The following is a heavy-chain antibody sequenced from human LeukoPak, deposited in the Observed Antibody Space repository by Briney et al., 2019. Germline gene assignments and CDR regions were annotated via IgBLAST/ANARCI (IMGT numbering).Heavy chain of an antibody. Sequence: GGSLRLSCAASGFTFSSYSMNWVRQAPGKGLEWVSSISSSSSYIYYADSVKGRFTISRDNAKNSLYLQMNSLRAEDTAVYYCARDWDTDSSGYYYFDYWGQGTQVTVSS. V-gene: IGHV3-21*01. CDR2: ISSSSSYI. D-gene: IGHD3-22*01. CDR1: GFTFSSYS. J-gene: IGHJ4*02. CDR3: ARDWDTDSSGYYYFDY.